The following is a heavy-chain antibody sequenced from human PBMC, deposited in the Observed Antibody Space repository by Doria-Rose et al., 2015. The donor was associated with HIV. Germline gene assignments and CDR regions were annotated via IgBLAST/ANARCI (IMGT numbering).Heavy chain of an antibody. CDR1: GGSISSGGYY. Sequence: SLTCTVSGGSISSGGYYWSWIRRHPGKGLEWIGYIYYSGSTYYNPSLKSRVTISVDTSKNQFSLKLSSVTAADTAVYYCAREGWASDKGVWFDPWGQGTLVTVSS. CDR3: AREGWASDKGVWFDP. D-gene: IGHD3-10*01. J-gene: IGHJ5*02. CDR2: IYYSGST. V-gene: IGHV4-31*03.